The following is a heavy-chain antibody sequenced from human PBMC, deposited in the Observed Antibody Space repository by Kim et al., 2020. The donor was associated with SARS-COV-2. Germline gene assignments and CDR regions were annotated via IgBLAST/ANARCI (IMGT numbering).Heavy chain of an antibody. CDR2: ITPIDGFT. Sequence: ASVKVSCKASGYTFTSHKIHWVRQAPGQGLEWMGIITPIDGFTTYAQKLQGRVTITSDTSTTTVTMELSSLRSGDTAVYFCARDNTDWSFDYWGQGTLVTVSS. J-gene: IGHJ4*02. CDR3: ARDNTDWSFDY. V-gene: IGHV1-46*01. D-gene: IGHD3-9*01. CDR1: GYTFTSHK.